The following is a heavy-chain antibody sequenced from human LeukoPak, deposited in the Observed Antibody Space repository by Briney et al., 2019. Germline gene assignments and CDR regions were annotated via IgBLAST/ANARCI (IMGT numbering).Heavy chain of an antibody. CDR3: LAKGFDY. V-gene: IGHV3-30*03. Sequence: PGRSLRLSCAASGFTFSSYGMHWVRQAPGKGLEWVAVISYDGSNKYYADSVKGRFTISRDNSKNTLYLQMNSLRAEDTAVYYCLAKGFDYWGQGTLVTASS. J-gene: IGHJ4*02. CDR2: ISYDGSNK. CDR1: GFTFSSYG.